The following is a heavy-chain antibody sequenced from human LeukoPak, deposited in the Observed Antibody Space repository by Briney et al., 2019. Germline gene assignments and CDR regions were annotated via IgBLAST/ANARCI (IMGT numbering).Heavy chain of an antibody. Sequence: PSETLSLTCTVSGGSISSYYWSWIRQPPGKGLEWIGYINYSGSTNYNPSLKSRVTISVDTSKNQFSLKLSSVTAADTAVYYCARSLSGYLTAFDYWGQGTLVTVSS. CDR1: GGSISSYY. V-gene: IGHV4-59*01. CDR2: INYSGST. D-gene: IGHD3-22*01. CDR3: ARSLSGYLTAFDY. J-gene: IGHJ4*02.